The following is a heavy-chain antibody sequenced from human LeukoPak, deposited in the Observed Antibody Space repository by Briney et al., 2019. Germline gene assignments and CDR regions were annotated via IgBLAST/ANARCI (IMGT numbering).Heavy chain of an antibody. D-gene: IGHD3-22*01. CDR1: GGSISSSSYY. Sequence: SETLSLTCTVSGGSISSSSYYWGWIRQPPGKGLEWIGSIYYSGSTYYNPSLKSRVTISVDTSKNQFSLKLSSVTAADTAVYYCASDSSGADAFDIWGQGTMVTVSS. CDR3: ASDSSGADAFDI. CDR2: IYYSGST. J-gene: IGHJ3*02. V-gene: IGHV4-39*01.